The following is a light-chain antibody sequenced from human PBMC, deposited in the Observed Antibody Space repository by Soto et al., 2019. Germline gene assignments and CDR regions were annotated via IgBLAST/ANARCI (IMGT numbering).Light chain of an antibody. CDR1: SSNIGADYD. Sequence: QSVLTQPPSGSGAPGQRVTISCTGSSSNIGADYDVHWYQQRPGTAPKLLIFGNINRPSGIPDRFSGSKSGTSAALAITALQAEDEGDYYCQSYDSTLSARYVFGTGTKVTVL. CDR3: QSYDSTLSARYV. V-gene: IGLV1-40*01. J-gene: IGLJ1*01. CDR2: GNI.